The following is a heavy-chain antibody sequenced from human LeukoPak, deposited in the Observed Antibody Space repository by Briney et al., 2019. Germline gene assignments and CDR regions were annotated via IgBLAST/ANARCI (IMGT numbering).Heavy chain of an antibody. CDR2: ISNSDGRT. CDR3: ARGYSSSWYNWLDP. Sequence: GSLRLSCAASGFTFSSYIVTWVRQTPGKGLEWVSSISNSDGRTFYADSVKGRFTISRDNAENTLYLQMSSLRAEDAAVYYCARGYSSSWYNWLDPWGQGTLVTVSS. V-gene: IGHV3-23*01. D-gene: IGHD6-13*01. CDR1: GFTFSSYI. J-gene: IGHJ5*02.